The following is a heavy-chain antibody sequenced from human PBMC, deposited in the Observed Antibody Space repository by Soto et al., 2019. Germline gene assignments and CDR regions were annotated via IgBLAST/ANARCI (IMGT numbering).Heavy chain of an antibody. V-gene: IGHV3-48*02. D-gene: IGHD6-19*01. Sequence: GSLRLSCAAFGFTFISYSMNFFRHSALKGLEWISYISSHSSTLHYADSVKGRFTISRDNAGNSLYLQMNSLRDEDTAVYYCVRDGSGNLYLNWFDPWGQGTLVTVSS. CDR3: VRDGSGNLYLNWFDP. CDR2: ISSHSSTL. CDR1: GFTFISYS. J-gene: IGHJ5*02.